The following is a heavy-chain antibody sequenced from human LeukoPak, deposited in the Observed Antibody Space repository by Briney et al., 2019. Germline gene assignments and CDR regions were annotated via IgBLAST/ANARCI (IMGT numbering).Heavy chain of an antibody. CDR3: ARAPRNKSYSGYYFDY. D-gene: IGHD1-26*01. J-gene: IGHJ4*02. CDR2: INPSGGST. V-gene: IGHV1-46*01. CDR1: GYTFTTYY. Sequence: ASVKVSCKASGYTFTTYYMHWVRQAPGQGLEWMGLINPSGGSTSYAQKFQGRLTMTRDMSTSTVYLELSSLRSEDTAVFYCARAPRNKSYSGYYFDYWGQGTLVTVSS.